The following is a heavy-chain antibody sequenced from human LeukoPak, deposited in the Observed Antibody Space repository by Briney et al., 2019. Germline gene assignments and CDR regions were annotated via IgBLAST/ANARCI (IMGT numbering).Heavy chain of an antibody. J-gene: IGHJ4*02. CDR3: ARDRMGGSFDY. CDR1: GFAFSPYA. Sequence: PGGSLTLSCAASGFAFSPYAMNWVRQAPGKGLEWVSFITGDSNTIYYADSMKGRFTVSRDNAENSLYLQINSLSAEDTAVYYCARDRMGGSFDYWGQGTLVTVSS. CDR2: ITGDSNTI. D-gene: IGHD2-15*01. V-gene: IGHV3-48*01.